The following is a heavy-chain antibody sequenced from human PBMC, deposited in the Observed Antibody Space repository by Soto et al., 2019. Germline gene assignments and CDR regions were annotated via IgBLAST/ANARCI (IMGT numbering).Heavy chain of an antibody. V-gene: IGHV1-46*03. J-gene: IGHJ3*02. CDR2: INPSGGST. CDR1: GHTLTRHN. CDR3: ARVAAPDDAFDI. Sequence: APGKGSWKATGHTLTRHNKHWVRQAPGQGLEWMGIINPSGGSTSYAQKFQGRVTMTRDTSTSTVYMELSSLRSEYTAVYYCARVAAPDDAFDIWGQGTMVTVSS. D-gene: IGHD6-25*01.